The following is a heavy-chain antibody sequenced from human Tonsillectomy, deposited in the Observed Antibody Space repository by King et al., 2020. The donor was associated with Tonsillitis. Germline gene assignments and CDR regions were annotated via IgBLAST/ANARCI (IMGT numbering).Heavy chain of an antibody. CDR1: GYSIRSGYY. CDR3: ARVLHSDSSGGIQLRRFDY. D-gene: IGHD2-15*01. V-gene: IGHV4-38-2*02. J-gene: IGHJ4*02. CDR2: IYHSGNM. Sequence: QLQESGPGLVKSSETLSLTCSVSGYSIRSGYYWGCIRQPPGKGLEWIGSIYHSGNMYYNPSLKSRVTKSVDTSTNQFSLNLSSVAAANTAVYYCARVLHSDSSGGIQLRRFDYWGQGTLVTVSS.